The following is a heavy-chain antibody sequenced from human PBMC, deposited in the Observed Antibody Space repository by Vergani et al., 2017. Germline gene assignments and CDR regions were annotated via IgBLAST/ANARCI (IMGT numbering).Heavy chain of an antibody. CDR2: IQFDGSNQ. CDR3: AKHFRGWGIDY. Sequence: QVQLVESGGGVVQRGGSLRLYCATSGFTLSNYDMQWIRQGPGKGLEVVAFIQFDGSNQYYADSVKGRFTLSRDFSKNTLYLQMNSLRTDDTATYYCAKHFRGWGIDYWGQGTQVIVSS. V-gene: IGHV3-30*02. D-gene: IGHD3-16*01. CDR1: GFTLSNYD. J-gene: IGHJ4*02.